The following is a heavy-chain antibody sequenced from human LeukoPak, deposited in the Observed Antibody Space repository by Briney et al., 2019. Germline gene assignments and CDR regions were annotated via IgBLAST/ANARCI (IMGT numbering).Heavy chain of an antibody. V-gene: IGHV3-48*01. J-gene: IGHJ3*02. CDR2: ISSSSSTI. Sequence: GGSLRLSCAASGFTFSSYSMNWVRQAPGKGLEWVSYISSSSSTIYYADSVKGRFTISRDNAKNSLYLQMNSLRAEDTAVYYCARVVTTMIVVWDAFDIWGQGTMVTVSS. D-gene: IGHD3-22*01. CDR1: GFTFSSYS. CDR3: ARVVTTMIVVWDAFDI.